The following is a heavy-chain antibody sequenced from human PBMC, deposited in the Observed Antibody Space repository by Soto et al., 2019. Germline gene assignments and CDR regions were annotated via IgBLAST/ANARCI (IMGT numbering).Heavy chain of an antibody. CDR3: ARDPSSSCYYYYGMDV. J-gene: IGHJ6*02. Sequence: QVQLVQSGAEVKKPGSSVKVSCKASRGTFSSYAISWVRQAPGQGLEWMGGIIPIFGTANYAQKFQGRVTITADESTSTAYMELSSLRSEDTAVYYCARDPSSSCYYYYGMDVWGQGTTVTVSS. D-gene: IGHD6-13*01. CDR1: RGTFSSYA. CDR2: IIPIFGTA. V-gene: IGHV1-69*01.